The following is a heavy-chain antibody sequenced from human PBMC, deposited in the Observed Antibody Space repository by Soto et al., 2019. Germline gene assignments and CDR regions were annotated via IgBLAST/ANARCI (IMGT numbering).Heavy chain of an antibody. D-gene: IGHD5-12*01. CDR1: GGSISSYD. CDR2: IYYSGIT. CDR3: ASEVYIYWGQEDWFDL. Sequence: PSDTLSLTCTGSGGSISSYDWSWIRQPSGKGLEWIGYIYYSGITTYNPSLKSPATISVDTSKTQFSLKLSSVTAADTAVYYCASEVYIYWGQEDWFDLWREAKLFTVPS. V-gene: IGHV4-59*07. J-gene: IGHJ5*02.